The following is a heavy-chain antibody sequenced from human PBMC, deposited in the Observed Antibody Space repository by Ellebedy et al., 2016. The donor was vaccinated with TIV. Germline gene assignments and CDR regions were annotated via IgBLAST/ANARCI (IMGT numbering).Heavy chain of an antibody. CDR1: GYTFITHG. J-gene: IGHJ4*02. CDR3: ARDLGITMAPYYFDY. CDR2: ISAYNGNT. D-gene: IGHD6-19*01. Sequence: ASVKVSCXASGYTFITHGISWVRQAPGQGLEWTGWISAYNGNTKYAQKFHDRVTVTTDTSTSTAYMELRRLRSDDTAVYYCARDLGITMAPYYFDYWGQGTLVTVSS. V-gene: IGHV1-18*01.